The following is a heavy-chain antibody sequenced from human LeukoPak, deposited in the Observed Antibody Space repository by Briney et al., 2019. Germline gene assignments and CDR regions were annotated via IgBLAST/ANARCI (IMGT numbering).Heavy chain of an antibody. CDR3: ARARRFAAAGTTAFDI. CDR1: GGSVSSGDYY. D-gene: IGHD6-13*01. Sequence: SETLSLTCTVSGGSVSSGDYYWSWIRQPPGKGLEWIGYIYYSGNTYYNPSLKSRLTISVDTSKNQFSLKLTSVTAADTAVYYCARARRFAAAGTTAFDIWGQGNNGHRLF. J-gene: IGHJ3*02. V-gene: IGHV4-30-4*08. CDR2: IYYSGNT.